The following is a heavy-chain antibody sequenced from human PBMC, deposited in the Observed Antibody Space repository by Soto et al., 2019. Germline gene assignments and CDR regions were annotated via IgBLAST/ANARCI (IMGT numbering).Heavy chain of an antibody. Sequence: SETLSLTCTVSGGSVSSGSYYWSWIRQPPGKGLEWIGYIYYSGSTNYNPSLKSRVTISVDTSKNQFSLKLSSVTAADTAVYYCARDGRRRMGWSGYYRHYYYGMDVWGQGTTVTVSS. V-gene: IGHV4-61*01. CDR2: IYYSGST. D-gene: IGHD3-3*01. CDR1: GGSVSSGSYY. CDR3: ARDGRRRMGWSGYYRHYYYGMDV. J-gene: IGHJ6*02.